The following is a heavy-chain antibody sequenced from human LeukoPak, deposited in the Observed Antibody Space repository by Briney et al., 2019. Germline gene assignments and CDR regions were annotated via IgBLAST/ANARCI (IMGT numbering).Heavy chain of an antibody. D-gene: IGHD1-1*01. J-gene: IGHJ4*02. V-gene: IGHV3-30-3*01. CDR2: ISYDGSNK. CDR3: ARDLTGTTFFYFDY. CDR1: GFTFSSYA. Sequence: PRGSLRLSCAASGFTFSSYAMHWVRQAPGKGLEWVAVISYDGSNKYYADSVKGRFTISRDNSKNTLYLQMNSLRAEDTAVYYCARDLTGTTFFYFDYWGQGTLVTVSS.